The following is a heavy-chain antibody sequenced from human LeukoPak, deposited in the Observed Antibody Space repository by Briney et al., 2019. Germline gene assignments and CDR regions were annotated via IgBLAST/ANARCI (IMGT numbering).Heavy chain of an antibody. D-gene: IGHD3-22*01. CDR1: GFTVSSNY. Sequence: PGGSLRLSCAASGFTVSSNYMSWVRQAPGKGLEWVSVIYSGGSTYYADSVKGRFTISRDNAKNSLYLQMNSLRAEDTAVYYCARDLLGYNYHYMDVWGKGTTVTVSS. CDR2: IYSGGST. CDR3: ARDLLGYNYHYMDV. V-gene: IGHV3-53*01. J-gene: IGHJ6*03.